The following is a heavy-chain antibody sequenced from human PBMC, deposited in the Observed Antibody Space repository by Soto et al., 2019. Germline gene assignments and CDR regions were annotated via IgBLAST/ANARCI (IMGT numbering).Heavy chain of an antibody. CDR1: GDSIGNYY. J-gene: IGHJ3*02. CDR2: IYYSGST. CDR3: ARHLWVGTSWYLGAFDI. Sequence: QVQLQESGPGLVKPSETLSLTCTVSGDSIGNYYWSWIRQPPGKGLEWIGYIYYSGSTNYNPSLKSLVTISVDTSKNQFSLKLNSVTAADTAVYYCARHLWVGTSWYLGAFDIWGQGTMVTVSS. V-gene: IGHV4-59*08. D-gene: IGHD6-13*01.